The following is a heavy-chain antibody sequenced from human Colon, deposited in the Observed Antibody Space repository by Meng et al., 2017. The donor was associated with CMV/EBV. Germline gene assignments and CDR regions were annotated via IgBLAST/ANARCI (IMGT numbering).Heavy chain of an antibody. J-gene: IGHJ6*02. CDR2: IYSGGSST. D-gene: IGHD3-9*01. CDR1: GFTFSSYA. CDR3: AREVRYFDWFPGMDV. V-gene: IGHV3-23*03. Sequence: GESLKISCAASGFTFSSYAMSWVRQAPGKGLEWVSVIYSGGSSTYYADSVKGRFTISRDNSKNTLYLQMNSLRAEDTAVYYCAREVRYFDWFPGMDVWGQGTTVTVSS.